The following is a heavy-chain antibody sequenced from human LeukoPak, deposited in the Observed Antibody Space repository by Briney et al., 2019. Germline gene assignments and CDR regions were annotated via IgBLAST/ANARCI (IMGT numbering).Heavy chain of an antibody. Sequence: GASVKVSCKASGYTFTSYYMHWVRQAPGQGLEWMGIINPSGGSTSYAQKFQGRVTMTRDTSTSTVYMELSSLRSEDTAVYYCARDRAVLLWFGEGYYGMDVWGQGTTVTVSS. CDR3: ARDRAVLLWFGEGYYGMDV. D-gene: IGHD3-10*01. V-gene: IGHV1-46*01. CDR1: GYTFTSYY. CDR2: INPSGGST. J-gene: IGHJ6*02.